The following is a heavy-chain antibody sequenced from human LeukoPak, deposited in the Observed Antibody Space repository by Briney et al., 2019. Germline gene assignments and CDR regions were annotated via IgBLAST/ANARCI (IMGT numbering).Heavy chain of an antibody. J-gene: IGHJ6*02. V-gene: IGHV3-66*01. CDR3: ARDPGLPNGMAV. Sequence: GGSLRLSCAASGFTVSSDYMSWVRQAPGKGLEWVSTIYRGDSTYYADSVKGRFTISRDNSKNPLYLQLNSLRAEDTAVYYCARDPGLPNGMAVWGQGTTVTVSS. CDR1: GFTVSSDY. CDR2: IYRGDST.